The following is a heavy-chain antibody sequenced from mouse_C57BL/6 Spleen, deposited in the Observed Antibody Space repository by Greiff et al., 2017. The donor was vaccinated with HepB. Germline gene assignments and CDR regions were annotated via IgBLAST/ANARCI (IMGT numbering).Heavy chain of an antibody. CDR1: GYSITSGYY. CDR2: ISYDGSN. CDR3: AREDDYDEWYFDV. V-gene: IGHV3-6*01. J-gene: IGHJ1*03. D-gene: IGHD2-4*01. Sequence: EVQLVESGPGLVKPSQSLSLTCSVTGYSITSGYYWNWIRQFPGNKLEWMGYISYDGSNNYNPSLKNRISITRDTSKNQFFLKLNSVTTEDTATYYCAREDDYDEWYFDVWGTGTTVTVSS.